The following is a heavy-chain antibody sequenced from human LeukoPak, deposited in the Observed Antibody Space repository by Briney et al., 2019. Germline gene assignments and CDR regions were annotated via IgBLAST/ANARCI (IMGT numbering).Heavy chain of an antibody. CDR3: ACGLCSSTSCYTGWFDP. D-gene: IGHD2-2*02. J-gene: IGHJ5*02. V-gene: IGHV1-46*03. CDR1: GYTFTSYY. CDR2: INPNGGST. Sequence: ASVKLSCKASGYTFTSYYMHWVRQAPGQGLEGVGIINPNGGSTSYAQKFQRRHTITRDTTTSTDYMEQSSLISEVTAVYYCACGLCSSTSCYTGWFDPWGQGTLVTVS.